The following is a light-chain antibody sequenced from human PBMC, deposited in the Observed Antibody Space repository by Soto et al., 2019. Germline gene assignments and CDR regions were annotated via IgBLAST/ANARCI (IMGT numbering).Light chain of an antibody. Sequence: QSALTQPASVSGSLGQSITISCTGTGSDIAGYNYISWYQQLPGKAPKLMIYEVTIRPSGISNRFSASKSGNTASLTISGLQADDEADYYCSSFTSLSTVVFGGGTKVTVL. CDR2: EVT. CDR3: SSFTSLSTVV. V-gene: IGLV2-14*01. CDR1: GSDIAGYNY. J-gene: IGLJ2*01.